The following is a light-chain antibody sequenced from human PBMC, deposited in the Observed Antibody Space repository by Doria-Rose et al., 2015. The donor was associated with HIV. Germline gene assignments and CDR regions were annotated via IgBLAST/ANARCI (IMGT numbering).Light chain of an antibody. Sequence: TQSPESLGMSLGERATLNSKSNQSLLYASTNYSAWYQQKPGQPPKLLIYWASTRQSGVPARFSGSGSGTDFTLTISSLEAEDVAVYYCQQYYDTPSFGPGTTVDIK. V-gene: IGKV4-1*01. J-gene: IGKJ3*01. CDR2: WAS. CDR3: QQYYDTPS. CDR1: QSLLYASTNY.